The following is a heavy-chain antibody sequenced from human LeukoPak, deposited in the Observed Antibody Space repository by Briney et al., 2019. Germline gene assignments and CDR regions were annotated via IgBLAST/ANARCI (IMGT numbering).Heavy chain of an antibody. Sequence: GGSLRLSCAASGFTFDDYAMHWVRQAPGKGLEWVSLISGDGGSTYYADSVKGRITISRDNSKNSLYLQMNSLRTEDTALYYCAKDNHKYYDFWSGYYRSRNYYYYGMDVWGQGTTVTVSS. J-gene: IGHJ6*02. D-gene: IGHD3-3*01. CDR3: AKDNHKYYDFWSGYYRSRNYYYYGMDV. CDR2: ISGDGGST. V-gene: IGHV3-43*02. CDR1: GFTFDDYA.